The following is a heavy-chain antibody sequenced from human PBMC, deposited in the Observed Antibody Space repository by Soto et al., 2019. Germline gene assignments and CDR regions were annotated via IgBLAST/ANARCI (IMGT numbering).Heavy chain of an antibody. CDR2: ISYSGST. D-gene: IGHD6-19*01. V-gene: IGHV4-39*01. Sequence: SETLSLTCTVSGGSISSSNYYWGWIRQPPGKGLEWIGSISYSGSTYYNPSLKSRVTISVDTSKNQFSLKLNSATAADTAVFFCARPLSPGIAVAFDYWGQGTLVTVSS. CDR3: ARPLSPGIAVAFDY. J-gene: IGHJ4*02. CDR1: GGSISSSNYY.